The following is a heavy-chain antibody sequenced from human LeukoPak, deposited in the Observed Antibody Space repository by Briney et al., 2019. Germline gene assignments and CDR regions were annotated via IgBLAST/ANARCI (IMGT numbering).Heavy chain of an antibody. V-gene: IGHV4-39*01. D-gene: IGHD6-19*01. CDR2: IYYSGRT. J-gene: IGHJ4*02. CDR3: ARYLSPSSGWYDDY. CDR1: GGSISSTSYY. Sequence: KTSETLSLTCTVSGGSISSTSYYWGWIRQPPGKGLEWIGSIYYSGRTYYNPSLKSRVTISVDTSKNQFSLKLSSVTAADTAVYYCARYLSPSSGWYDDYWGQGTLVTVSS.